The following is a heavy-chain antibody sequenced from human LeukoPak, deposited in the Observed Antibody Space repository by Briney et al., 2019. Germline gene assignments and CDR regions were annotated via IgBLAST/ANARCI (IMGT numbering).Heavy chain of an antibody. D-gene: IGHD4-17*01. Sequence: SGGSLRLSCAASGFTFSTYNMNWVRQAPGKGLEWVSSISTSGSSTFYADSMKGRFTISRDNAKSSLYLQMSSLRAEGTAVYYCAREPGDNGDLDYWGQGALVTVSS. CDR3: AREPGDNGDLDY. CDR2: ISTSGSST. J-gene: IGHJ4*02. CDR1: GFTFSTYN. V-gene: IGHV3-21*01.